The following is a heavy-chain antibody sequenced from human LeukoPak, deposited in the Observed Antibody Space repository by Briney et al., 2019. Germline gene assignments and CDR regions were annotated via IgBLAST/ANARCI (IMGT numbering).Heavy chain of an antibody. CDR3: ARNRASGTPYFDY. J-gene: IGHJ4*02. CDR1: RGSISGFY. Sequence: PSETLSLTCTISRGSISGFYWSWIRQPPGKGLEWIGYIYYSGSPNYNPSLKSRVTISVDTSKDQFSLKLSSVTAADTAVYYCARNRASGTPYFDYWGQGLLVTVSS. CDR2: IYYSGSP. V-gene: IGHV4-59*08. D-gene: IGHD3-10*01.